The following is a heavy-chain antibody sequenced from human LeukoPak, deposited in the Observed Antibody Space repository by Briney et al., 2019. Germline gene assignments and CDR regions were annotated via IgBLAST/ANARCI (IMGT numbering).Heavy chain of an antibody. D-gene: IGHD3-10*01. V-gene: IGHV3-23*01. CDR3: AKDPGYYGSGSYPPL. J-gene: IGHJ4*02. CDR2: ISGSGGST. CDR1: GFTFSSYG. Sequence: GGSLRLSCAASGFTFSSYGMSWVRQAPGKGLELVSAISGSGGSTYYADSVKGRFTISRDNSKNTLYLQMNSLRAEDTAVYYCAKDPGYYGSGSYPPLWGQGTLVTVSS.